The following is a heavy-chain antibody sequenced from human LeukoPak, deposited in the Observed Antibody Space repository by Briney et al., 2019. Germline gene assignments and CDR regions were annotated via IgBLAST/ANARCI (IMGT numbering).Heavy chain of an antibody. J-gene: IGHJ6*02. CDR1: GFTFSSYG. CDR2: IYSGGST. CDR3: ARDWSGSYSYYYYGMDV. Sequence: GRSLRLSCAASGFTFSSYGMHWVRQAPGKGLEWVSVIYSGGSTYYADSVKGRFTISRDNSKNTLYLQMNSLRAEDTAVYYCARDWSGSYSYYYYGMDVWGQGTTVTVSS. V-gene: IGHV3-66*01. D-gene: IGHD1-26*01.